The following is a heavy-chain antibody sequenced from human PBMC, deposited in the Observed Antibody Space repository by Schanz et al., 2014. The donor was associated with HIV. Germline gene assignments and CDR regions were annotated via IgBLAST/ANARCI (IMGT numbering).Heavy chain of an antibody. D-gene: IGHD3-16*02. V-gene: IGHV4-34*02. Sequence: QVRLQQWGAGPLKPSETLSLTCAVYGESFSGHFWAWIRQPPERGLEWIGEINPSGTSNYNPSLKVRCALSLDTSKQQFPRRLNSMTAADTAVYFCARAVRYRDSLWGNYRTPRGTAFDFWGQGGLVTVS. CDR1: GESFSGHF. J-gene: IGHJ4*02. CDR3: ARAVRYRDSLWGNYRTPRGTAFDF. CDR2: INPSGTS.